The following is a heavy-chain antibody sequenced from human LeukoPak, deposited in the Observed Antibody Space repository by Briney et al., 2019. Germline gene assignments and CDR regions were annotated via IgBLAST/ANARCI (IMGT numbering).Heavy chain of an antibody. D-gene: IGHD4/OR15-4a*01. J-gene: IGHJ2*01. CDR3: ARDRLSNGAGWYFDL. Sequence: PGGSLRLSCAASGFTFSSYDMHCVRQATGKGLEWGSAIGIAGDTYYAGSVKGRFTISRENAKNSLYLQMNSLRAGDTAVYYCARDRLSNGAGWYFDLWGRGTLVTVSS. CDR2: IGIAGDT. CDR1: GFTFSSYD. V-gene: IGHV3-13*04.